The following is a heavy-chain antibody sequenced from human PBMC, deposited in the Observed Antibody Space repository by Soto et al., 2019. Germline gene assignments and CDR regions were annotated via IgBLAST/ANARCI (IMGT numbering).Heavy chain of an antibody. CDR2: IYSGGST. Sequence: HPGGSLRLSCAASGFTVRSNYMSWVRPAPGKGLEWVSVIYSGGSTYYADSVKGRFTISRDNSKNTLYLQMNSLRAEDTAVYYCARIAALDWNPGYFDYWGQGTLVTVSS. D-gene: IGHD6-13*01. V-gene: IGHV3-66*01. CDR3: ARIAALDWNPGYFDY. J-gene: IGHJ4*02. CDR1: GFTVRSNY.